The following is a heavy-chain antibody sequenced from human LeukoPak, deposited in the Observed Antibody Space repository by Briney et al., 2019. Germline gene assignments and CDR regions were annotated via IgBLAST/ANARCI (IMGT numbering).Heavy chain of an antibody. CDR2: IRGDGGDT. CDR3: AAEHDGFDI. Sequence: GGSLRLSCVASAFTFNNYWMHWVRQTPGKGLVWVSSIRGDGGDTTYTDSVKGRFTISRDNAKNTLYLQMNSLRADHTAVYFCAAEHDGFDIWGQGTIVTVSS. V-gene: IGHV3-74*01. J-gene: IGHJ3*02. CDR1: AFTFNNYW.